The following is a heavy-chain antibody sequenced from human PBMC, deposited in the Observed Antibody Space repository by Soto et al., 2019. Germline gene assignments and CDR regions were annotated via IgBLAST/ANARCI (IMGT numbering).Heavy chain of an antibody. V-gene: IGHV6-1*01. J-gene: IGHJ5*01. D-gene: IGHD2-8*01. CDR3: ARLIGNSWLDS. Sequence: PSETLSLTCAISGDSVSSNSATWDWFRQSPSRGLEWLGRTYYRSKWYNDYAVSVKSRITINPDTSNNQLSLQLNSVTPDDTAVYYCARLIGNSWLDSWGQGTLVTVSS. CDR2: TYYRSKWYN. CDR1: GDSVSSNSAT.